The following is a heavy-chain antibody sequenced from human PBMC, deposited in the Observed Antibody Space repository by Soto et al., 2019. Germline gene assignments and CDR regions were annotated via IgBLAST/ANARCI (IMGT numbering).Heavy chain of an antibody. D-gene: IGHD2-15*01. CDR2: IYYSGST. J-gene: IGHJ5*02. CDR1: GGSVSSGSYY. CDR3: ARETLYCSGGSCYIRWFDP. V-gene: IGHV4-61*01. Sequence: SETLSLTCTVAGGSVSSGSYYWSWIRQPPGKGLEWIGYIYYSGSTNYNPSLKSRVTISVDTSKNQFSLKLSSVTAADTAVYYCARETLYCSGGSCYIRWFDPWGQGTLVTSPQ.